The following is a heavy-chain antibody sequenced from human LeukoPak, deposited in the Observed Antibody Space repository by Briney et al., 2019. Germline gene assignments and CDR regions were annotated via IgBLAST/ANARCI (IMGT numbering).Heavy chain of an antibody. CDR3: AKAGYCSSTSCSIFDY. V-gene: IGHV3-9*01. D-gene: IGHD2-2*01. Sequence: GGSLRLSCAVSGFTFDDYAIHWVRQAPGKGLEWVSGISWNSGSIGYADSVKGRFTISRDNAKNSLYLQMNSLRAEDTALYYCAKAGYCSSTSCSIFDYWGQGTLVTVSS. J-gene: IGHJ4*02. CDR1: GFTFDDYA. CDR2: ISWNSGSI.